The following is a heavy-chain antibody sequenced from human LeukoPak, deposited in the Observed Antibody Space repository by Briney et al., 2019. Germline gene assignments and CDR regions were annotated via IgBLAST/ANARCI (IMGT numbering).Heavy chain of an antibody. V-gene: IGHV4-30-2*03. CDR1: GGSISSGGYS. Sequence: PSQTLSLTCAVSGGSISSGGYSWSWIRQPPGKGLEWIGYIYHSGSTYYNPSLKSRVTISVDTSKNQFSLKLSSATAADTAVYYCARPDYDFWSGFNWFDPWGQGTLVTVSS. CDR3: ARPDYDFWSGFNWFDP. J-gene: IGHJ5*02. D-gene: IGHD3-3*01. CDR2: IYHSGST.